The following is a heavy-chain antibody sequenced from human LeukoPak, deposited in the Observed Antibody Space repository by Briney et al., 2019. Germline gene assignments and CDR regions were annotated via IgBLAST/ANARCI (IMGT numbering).Heavy chain of an antibody. Sequence: SVKVSCKASGYTFTGYYMHWVRQAPGQGLEWMGRIIPILGIANYAQKFQGRVTITADKSTSTAYMELSSLRSEDTAVYYCARLVDGYNPWGQGTLVTVSS. V-gene: IGHV1-69*02. D-gene: IGHD5-24*01. J-gene: IGHJ5*02. CDR2: IIPILGIA. CDR3: ARLVDGYNP. CDR1: GYTFTGYY.